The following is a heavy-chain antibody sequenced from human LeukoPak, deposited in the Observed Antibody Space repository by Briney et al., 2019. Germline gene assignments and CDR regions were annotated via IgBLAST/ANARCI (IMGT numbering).Heavy chain of an antibody. Sequence: PSETLSLTCTVSGGSISSSSYYWGWIRQPPGKGLEWIGSIYYRGSTYYNPSLKSRVTISVDTSKNRFSLRLSSVTAADTAVHYCARHEVTYDRVDYWGQGTLVTVSS. CDR2: IYYRGST. CDR3: ARHEVTYDRVDY. V-gene: IGHV4-39*01. CDR1: GGSISSSSYY. D-gene: IGHD3-22*01. J-gene: IGHJ4*02.